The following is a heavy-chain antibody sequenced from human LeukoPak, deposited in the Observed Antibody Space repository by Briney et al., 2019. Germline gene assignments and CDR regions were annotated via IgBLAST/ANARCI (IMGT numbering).Heavy chain of an antibody. D-gene: IGHD6-19*01. V-gene: IGHV3-30*18. Sequence: WVAVISYDGSNKYYADSVKGRFTISRDNSKNTLYLQMNSLRAEDTAVYYCAKDPGLGSHWGQGTLVTVSS. CDR3: AKDPGLGSH. CDR2: ISYDGSNK. J-gene: IGHJ4*02.